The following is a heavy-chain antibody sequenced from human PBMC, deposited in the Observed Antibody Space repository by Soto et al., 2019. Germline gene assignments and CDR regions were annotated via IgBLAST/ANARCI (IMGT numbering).Heavy chain of an antibody. V-gene: IGHV3-23*01. J-gene: IGHJ4*02. CDR3: AKGSRITLVRGVNDY. CDR1: GFTFSNYA. D-gene: IGHD3-10*01. CDR2: ISGGAGDT. Sequence: LRLSCAASGFTFSNYAMSWVRQAPGKGLEWVSAISGGAGDTYYADSVKGRFTISRDNSKSALYLRMNSLRAEDTAVYYCAKGSRITLVRGVNDYWGQGTLVTVS.